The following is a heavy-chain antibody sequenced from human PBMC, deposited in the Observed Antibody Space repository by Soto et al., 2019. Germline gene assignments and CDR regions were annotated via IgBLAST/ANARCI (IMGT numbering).Heavy chain of an antibody. CDR1: GFTFSSYA. CDR2: VSGSGTST. D-gene: IGHD2-15*01. Sequence: EVQLLESGGGLVQPGGSLRLSCSASGFTFSSYAMNWVRQAPGKGLEWVSAVSGSGTSTYYADSVRGRFTISRDNSKNTLYLQMNSLRAEDTAVYYCAKGDIVVVVAANAGIYFEYWGQGTLVTVSS. CDR3: AKGDIVVVVAANAGIYFEY. V-gene: IGHV3-23*01. J-gene: IGHJ4*02.